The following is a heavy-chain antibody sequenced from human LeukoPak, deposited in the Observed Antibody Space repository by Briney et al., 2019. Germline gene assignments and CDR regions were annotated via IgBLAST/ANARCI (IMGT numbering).Heavy chain of an antibody. Sequence: GGSLRLSCAASGFSLSDSYMSWIRQAPGKGLEWVSFISSSGDTTHFAESVKGRFTISRDNAKNSLYLQMNSLTAADTAVYYCARFYNWRYFDFWGQGTLVSV. J-gene: IGHJ4*02. D-gene: IGHD1-20*01. CDR1: GFSLSDSY. CDR2: ISSSGDTT. CDR3: ARFYNWRYFDF. V-gene: IGHV3-11*01.